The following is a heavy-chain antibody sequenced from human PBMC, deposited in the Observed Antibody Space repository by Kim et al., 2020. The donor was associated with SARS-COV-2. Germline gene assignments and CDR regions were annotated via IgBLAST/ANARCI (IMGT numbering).Heavy chain of an antibody. D-gene: IGHD6-19*01. V-gene: IGHV6-1*01. CDR2: TYYRSKWYF. J-gene: IGHJ4*02. Sequence: SQTLSLTCVISGDSVSSNTGVWNWIRQSPSRGLEWPGRTYYRSKWYFDYAPSVRGRITFNPDTSQNRFSLQLNSVTPEDSAVYYCTRSLPGGWSGRFDYWDQGMLVTVSS. CDR1: GDSVSSNTGV. CDR3: TRSLPGGWSGRFDY.